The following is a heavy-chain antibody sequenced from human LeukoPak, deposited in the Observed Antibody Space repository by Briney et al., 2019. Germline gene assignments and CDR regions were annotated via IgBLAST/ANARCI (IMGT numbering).Heavy chain of an antibody. J-gene: IGHJ4*02. CDR2: IYYSGST. CDR3: ARGLRSGSLGVDY. V-gene: IGHV4-59*01. CDR1: GGSISSYY. D-gene: IGHD1-26*01. Sequence: PSETLSLTCTVSGGSISSYYWSWIRQPPGKGLEWIGYIYYSGSTNYNPSLKSRVTISVDTSKNQFSLKLSSVTAADTAVYYCARGLRSGSLGVDYWGQGTLVTVSS.